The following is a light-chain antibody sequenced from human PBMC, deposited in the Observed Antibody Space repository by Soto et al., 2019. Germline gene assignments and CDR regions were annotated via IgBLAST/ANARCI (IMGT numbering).Light chain of an antibody. CDR1: STVVGGYDY. Sequence: QSALTQPRSVSGSPGQSVTISCAGTSTVVGGYDYVSWYQNHPGKAPKLIIYDITERPSGVPDRFSGSRSGNTASLTISGLQGDDEADYYCCAYAGSFVYVFGTGTKVTVL. J-gene: IGLJ1*01. CDR3: CAYAGSFVYV. CDR2: DIT. V-gene: IGLV2-11*01.